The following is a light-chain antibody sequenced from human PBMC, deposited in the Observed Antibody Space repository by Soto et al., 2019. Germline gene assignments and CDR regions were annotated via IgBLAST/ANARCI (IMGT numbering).Light chain of an antibody. CDR1: HSISGW. CDR3: QHFNSYPWT. CDR2: GAS. J-gene: IGKJ1*01. V-gene: IGKV1-5*01. Sequence: DLQMTQSPSTLSASVGDRVAITCRASHSISGWLAWYQQKPGKAPTLLIYGASSLQTGVPSRFSGSGSGTEFTLSISSLQPDDVATYYCQHFNSYPWTFGQGTKVEIK.